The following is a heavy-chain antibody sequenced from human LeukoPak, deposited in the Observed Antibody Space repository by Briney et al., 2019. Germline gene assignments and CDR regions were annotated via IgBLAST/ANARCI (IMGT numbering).Heavy chain of an antibody. D-gene: IGHD2-15*01. CDR3: VRGFGGRTDS. Sequence: GGSLSLSCAASGFTFSSSWRHWARQAPGKGLVWVSRINTDGSRTDHAASVKGRFTISRDNAKDTLYLQMSSLRAEDTAVYYCVRGFGGRTDSWGQGTEVTVST. CDR1: GFTFSSSW. V-gene: IGHV3-74*01. J-gene: IGHJ5*01. CDR2: INTDGSRT.